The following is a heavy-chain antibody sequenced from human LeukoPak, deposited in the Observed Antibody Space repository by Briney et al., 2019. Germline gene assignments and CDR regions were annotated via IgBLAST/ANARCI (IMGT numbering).Heavy chain of an antibody. CDR2: IYHSGST. D-gene: IGHD6-6*01. CDR1: GGSISSGGYY. Sequence: PSETLSLTCTVSGGSISSGGYYWSWIRQPPGKGLEWIGYIYHSGSTYYNPSLKSRVTISVDRSKNQFSLKLSSVTAADTAVYYCARGVYSSSFDLDYWGQGTLVTVSS. J-gene: IGHJ4*02. CDR3: ARGVYSSSFDLDY. V-gene: IGHV4-30-2*01.